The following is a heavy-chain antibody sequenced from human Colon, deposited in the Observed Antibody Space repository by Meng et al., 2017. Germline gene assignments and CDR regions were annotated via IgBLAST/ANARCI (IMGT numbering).Heavy chain of an antibody. Sequence: SETLSLTCTVSGGSISSYYWSWIRQPPGKGLEWIGYIYYSGSTNYNPSLKSRVTISVDTCKNQFSLKLSSVTAADTAVYYCARDRIGLLGYWGQGTLVTVSS. D-gene: IGHD3-22*01. J-gene: IGHJ4*02. CDR2: IYYSGST. CDR1: GGSISSYY. V-gene: IGHV4-59*01. CDR3: ARDRIGLLGY.